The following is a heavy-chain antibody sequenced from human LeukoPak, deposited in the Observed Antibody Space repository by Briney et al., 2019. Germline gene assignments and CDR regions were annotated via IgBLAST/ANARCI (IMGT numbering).Heavy chain of an antibody. CDR1: GYPFSTSE. CDR3: ARGLMHSRTSYDY. D-gene: IGHD6-13*01. V-gene: IGHV1-8*02. CDR2: MYPNRGTT. Sequence: ASVKVSCKAYGYPFSTSEINWVRKAAGQGLQWMGWMYPNRGTTGYAQKFQGRVAMTKNTSISTAYMELSSLRPDDTAVYYCARGLMHSRTSYDYWGQGTLVTVSS. J-gene: IGHJ4*02.